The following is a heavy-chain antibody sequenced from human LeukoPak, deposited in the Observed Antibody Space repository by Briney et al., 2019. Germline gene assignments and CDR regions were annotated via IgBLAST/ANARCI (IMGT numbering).Heavy chain of an antibody. CDR3: SGRDSGRSPRAY. D-gene: IGHD6-25*01. CDR2: INPDGNEK. CDR1: GLTFTDFW. V-gene: IGHV3-7*01. J-gene: IGHJ4*02. Sequence: GGSLRLSCAASGLTFTDFWMNWVRLAPGRGLEWLANINPDGNEKYYVDSVKGRFAMSRDNAKNEVYLEMNSLRAEDTGVYYCSGRDSGRSPRAYWGQGTLVSVSS.